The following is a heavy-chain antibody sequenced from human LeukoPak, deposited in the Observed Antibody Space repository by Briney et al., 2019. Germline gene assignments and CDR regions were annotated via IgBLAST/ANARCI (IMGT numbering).Heavy chain of an antibody. D-gene: IGHD6-6*01. J-gene: IGHJ6*02. Sequence: SETLSLTCTVSGGSISSYYWSWIRQPPGKGLEWIGYIYYSGSTNYNPSLKSRVTLSVDTSKSQFSLKLSSVTAADTAVYYCARQIAARPYYYYGMDVWGQGTTVTVSS. CDR2: IYYSGST. CDR3: ARQIAARPYYYYGMDV. V-gene: IGHV4-59*08. CDR1: GGSISSYY.